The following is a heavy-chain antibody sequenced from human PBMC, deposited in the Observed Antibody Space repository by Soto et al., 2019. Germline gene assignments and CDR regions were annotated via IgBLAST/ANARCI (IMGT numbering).Heavy chain of an antibody. J-gene: IGHJ5*01. CDR2: IYYSGST. D-gene: IGHD3-3*01. V-gene: IGHV4-30-4*08. Sequence: SXTLSLTCTVSGDSISSGDYYLSWIRQPPGKCLQWIGYIYYSGSTYYNPSLESRVSLSVDTSKNQFSLNLSSVTAADTAVYYCARGGPYDFWSGAPVFKWFDPWGQGTLVTVSS. CDR3: ARGGPYDFWSGAPVFKWFDP. CDR1: GDSISSGDYY.